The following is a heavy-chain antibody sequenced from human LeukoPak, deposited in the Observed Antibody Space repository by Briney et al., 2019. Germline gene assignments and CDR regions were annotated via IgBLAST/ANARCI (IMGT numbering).Heavy chain of an antibody. V-gene: IGHV4-59*01. CDR1: GGSISSYY. CDR3: ARGGGSPEF. J-gene: IGHJ4*02. D-gene: IGHD1-26*01. CDR2: IYYSGST. Sequence: SETLSLTCTVSGGSISSYYWSWIRQPPGKGLEWIGYIYYSGSTKYNPSLESRVTISVDTSKSQFSLKLNSVTTADTAVYYCARGGGSPEFWGQGTQVTVSS.